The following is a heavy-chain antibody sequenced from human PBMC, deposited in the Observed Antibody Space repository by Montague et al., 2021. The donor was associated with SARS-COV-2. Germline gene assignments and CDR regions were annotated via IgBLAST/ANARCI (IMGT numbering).Heavy chain of an antibody. V-gene: IGHV4-34*01. Sequence: SETLSLTCAVNGGSFRSYYWSWIRQSPGKRLEWIAEINHSGITNYNPSLKSRVTISVDTSKSQLSLKLSSVTAADTAVYYCARWGLRVATTETYYYFGMDVWGQGTTVTVSS. CDR1: GGSFRSYY. J-gene: IGHJ6*02. D-gene: IGHD5-12*01. CDR3: ARWGLRVATTETYYYFGMDV. CDR2: INHSGIT.